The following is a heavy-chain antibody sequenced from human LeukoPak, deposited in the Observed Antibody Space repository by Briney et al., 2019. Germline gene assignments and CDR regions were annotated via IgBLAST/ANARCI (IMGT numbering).Heavy chain of an antibody. J-gene: IGHJ4*02. CDR3: ARVFVYSSSYFDY. D-gene: IGHD6-6*01. CDR1: GFTVSSNY. CDR2: IYSGGST. Sequence: GGSLRPSCAASGFTVSSNYMSWVRQAPGKGLEWVSVIYSGGSTYYADSVKGRFTISRDNSKNTLYLQMNSLRAEDTAVYYCARVFVYSSSYFDYWGQGTLVTVSS. V-gene: IGHV3-66*01.